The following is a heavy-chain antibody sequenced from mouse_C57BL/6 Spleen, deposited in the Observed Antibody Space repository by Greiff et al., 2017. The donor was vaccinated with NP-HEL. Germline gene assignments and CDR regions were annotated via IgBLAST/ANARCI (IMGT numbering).Heavy chain of an antibody. J-gene: IGHJ3*01. D-gene: IGHD2-1*01. CDR3: TGALWYPWFAY. Sequence: EVKVEESGGGLVQPGGSMKLSCVASGFTFSNYWMNWVRQSPEKGLEWVAQIRLKSDNYATHYAESVKGRFTISRDDSKSSVYLQMNNLRAEDTGIYYCTGALWYPWFAYWGQGTLVTVSA. CDR1: GFTFSNYW. CDR2: IRLKSDNYAT. V-gene: IGHV6-3*01.